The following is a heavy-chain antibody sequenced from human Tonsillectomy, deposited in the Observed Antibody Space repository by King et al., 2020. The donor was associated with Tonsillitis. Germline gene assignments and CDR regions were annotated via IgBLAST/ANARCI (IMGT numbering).Heavy chain of an antibody. J-gene: IGHJ6*02. Sequence: VQLVESGGGLVKPGASLRLSCAASGFTFTDYYMSWIRQAPGKGLEWVAHIGSITTVTYYADSLKGRFTLSRNNAKNPVSLQMNSLRVEDTAVYFCARHHRLYGMDVWGQGTTVTVSS. CDR2: IGSITTVT. CDR1: GFTFTDYY. V-gene: IGHV3-11*01. CDR3: ARHHRLYGMDV.